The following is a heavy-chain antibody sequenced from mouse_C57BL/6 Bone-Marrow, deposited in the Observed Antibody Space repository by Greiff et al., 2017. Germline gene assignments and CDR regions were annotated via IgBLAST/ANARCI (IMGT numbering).Heavy chain of an antibody. CDR1: GYTFTSYW. V-gene: IGHV1-52*01. J-gene: IGHJ4*01. CDR3: EREENYYGSSYAMDY. CDR2: IDPSDSET. Sequence: VQLQQPGAELVRPGSSVKLSCKASGYTFTSYWMHWVKQRPIQGLEWIGNIDPSDSETHYNQKFKDKATLTVDKSSSTAYMQLSSLTSEDSAVYYGEREENYYGSSYAMDYWGQGTSVTVSS. D-gene: IGHD1-1*01.